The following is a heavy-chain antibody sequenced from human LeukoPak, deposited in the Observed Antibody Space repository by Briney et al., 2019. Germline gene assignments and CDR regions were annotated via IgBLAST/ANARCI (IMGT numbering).Heavy chain of an antibody. V-gene: IGHV4-39*01. CDR3: GRVSRGSGWSLFDY. CDR1: GGSISSSRYY. Sequence: SETLSLTCTVSGGSISSSRYYWGWIRQPPGKGLEWTGSIYYSGSTYYTPSLKSRVTISVDTSKNQFSLKLSSVTAADTAVYYCGRVSRGSGWSLFDYWGQGTLVTVPS. J-gene: IGHJ4*02. D-gene: IGHD6-19*01. CDR2: IYYSGST.